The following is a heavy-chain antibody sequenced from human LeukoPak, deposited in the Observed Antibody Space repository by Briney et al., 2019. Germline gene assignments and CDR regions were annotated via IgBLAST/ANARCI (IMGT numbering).Heavy chain of an antibody. CDR2: IYYSGST. CDR1: GYSISSGYY. CDR3: ARDYMDV. J-gene: IGHJ6*03. Sequence: SETLSLTCTVSGYSISSGYYWSWIRQPPGKGLEWIGYIYYSGSTNYNPSLKSRVTISVDTSKNQFSLKLSSVTAADTAVYYCARDYMDVWGKGTTVTVSS. V-gene: IGHV4-61*01.